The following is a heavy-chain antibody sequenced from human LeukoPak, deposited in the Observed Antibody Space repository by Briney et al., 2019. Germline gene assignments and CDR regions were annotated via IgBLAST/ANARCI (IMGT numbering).Heavy chain of an antibody. D-gene: IGHD3-16*01. V-gene: IGHV3-48*01. J-gene: IGHJ4*02. CDR2: ISSSSSTI. CDR1: GFTSSSYS. Sequence: GGSLRLSCAASGFTSSSYSMNWVRQAPGKGLEWVSYISSSSSTIYYADSVKGRFTISRDNAKNSLYLQMNSLRAEDTSVYYCARDLFRGVMDYWGQGTLVTVSS. CDR3: ARDLFRGVMDY.